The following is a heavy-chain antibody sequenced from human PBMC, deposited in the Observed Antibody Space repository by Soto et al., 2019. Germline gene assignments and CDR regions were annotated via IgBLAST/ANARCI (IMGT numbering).Heavy chain of an antibody. J-gene: IGHJ4*01. Sequence: EVQLLEYGGGLVQRGESLRLSCVASGFTFNKYAMTWVRQAPGKGLEWVSSISGSSSTTYYADSVKGRFTISRDNSENTVYLHMNTLSTEDTAVYYCAPTRYDYGDDAVGYWGQGTLVTVSS. V-gene: IGHV3-23*01. D-gene: IGHD4-17*01. CDR3: APTRYDYGDDAVGY. CDR2: ISGSSSTT. CDR1: GFTFNKYA.